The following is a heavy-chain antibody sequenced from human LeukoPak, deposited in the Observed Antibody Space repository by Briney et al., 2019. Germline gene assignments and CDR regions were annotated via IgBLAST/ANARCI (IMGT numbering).Heavy chain of an antibody. V-gene: IGHV1-18*01. D-gene: IGHD1-26*01. CDR2: ISAYNGNT. Sequence: ASVKVSCKASGYTFTSYGISWVRQAPGQGLEWMGWISAYNGNTNYAQKLQGRVTMTTDTSTSTAYMELRSLRSDDTAVYYCARDTTVGSYYPADAFDIWGQGTMVTVSS. CDR1: GYTFTSYG. CDR3: ARDTTVGSYYPADAFDI. J-gene: IGHJ3*02.